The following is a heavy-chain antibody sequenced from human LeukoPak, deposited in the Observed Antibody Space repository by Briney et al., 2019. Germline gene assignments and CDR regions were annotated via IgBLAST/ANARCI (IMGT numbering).Heavy chain of an antibody. J-gene: IGHJ4*02. CDR2: ISWNSGSI. CDR1: GFTFDDYA. V-gene: IGHV3-9*01. CDR3: AKDMGGGYYGSGSPFEY. D-gene: IGHD3-10*01. Sequence: GGSLRLSCAASGFTFDDYAMHWVRQAPGKGLEWVSGISWNSGSIGYADSVKGRFTISRDNAKNSLYLQMNSLRAEDTALYYCAKDMGGGYYGSGSPFEYWGQGPLVPVSS.